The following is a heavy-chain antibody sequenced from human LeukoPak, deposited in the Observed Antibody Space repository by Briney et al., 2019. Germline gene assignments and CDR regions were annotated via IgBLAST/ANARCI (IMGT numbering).Heavy chain of an antibody. CDR3: ARGDGPRGYSYVGY. V-gene: IGHV1-2*02. CDR1: GYTFTGHY. Sequence: ASVKVSCKASGYTFTGHYMHWVRQAPGQGLGWMGWINPNSAGTNYAQKFQGRVTMTRDASISTAYMELSRLRSDDTAVYYCARGDGPRGYSYVGYWGQGTLVTVSS. J-gene: IGHJ4*02. D-gene: IGHD5-18*01. CDR2: INPNSAGT.